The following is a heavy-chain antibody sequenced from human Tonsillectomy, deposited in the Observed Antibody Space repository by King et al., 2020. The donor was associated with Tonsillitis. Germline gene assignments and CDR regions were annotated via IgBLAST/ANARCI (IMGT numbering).Heavy chain of an antibody. Sequence: VQLVESGGGLVQPGGSLRLSCAASGFTFSSYAMSWVRQAPGKGLEWVSAISGSGGSTYYADSVKGRFTISRDNSKNTLYLQMNSLRAEDTALYYCARHSIVVVTAIWYWGQGTLVTVSS. V-gene: IGHV3-23*04. D-gene: IGHD2-21*02. CDR1: GFTFSSYA. CDR3: ARHSIVVVTAIWY. CDR2: ISGSGGST. J-gene: IGHJ4*02.